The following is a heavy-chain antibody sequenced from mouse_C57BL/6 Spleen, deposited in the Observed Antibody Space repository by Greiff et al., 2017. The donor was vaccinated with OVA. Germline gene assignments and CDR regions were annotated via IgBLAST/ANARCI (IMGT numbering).Heavy chain of an antibody. D-gene: IGHD2-3*01. Sequence: VQLQQSGAELVRPGASVTLSCKASGYTFTDYEMHWVKQTPVHGLEWIGAIDPETGGTAYNQKFKGKAILTADKSSSTAYMELRSLTSEDSAVYYCTRRRWLDWYFDVWGTGTTVTVSS. CDR2: IDPETGGT. V-gene: IGHV1-15*01. J-gene: IGHJ1*03. CDR1: GYTFTDYE. CDR3: TRRRWLDWYFDV.